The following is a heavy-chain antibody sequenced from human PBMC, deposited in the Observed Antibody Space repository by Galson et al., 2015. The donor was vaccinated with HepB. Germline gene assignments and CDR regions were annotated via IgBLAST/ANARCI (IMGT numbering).Heavy chain of an antibody. V-gene: IGHV3-33*01. Sequence: SLRLSCAASGFTLSSYDMHWVRQAPGKGLEWVAVIWYDGSNKDYADSVKGRFTISRDNSKNTLYLQMNSLRAEDTAVYYCARDKAVGVPGAIYMDVWGKGTTVTVTS. J-gene: IGHJ6*04. D-gene: IGHD2-2*01. CDR2: IWYDGSNK. CDR3: ARDKAVGVPGAIYMDV. CDR1: GFTLSSYD.